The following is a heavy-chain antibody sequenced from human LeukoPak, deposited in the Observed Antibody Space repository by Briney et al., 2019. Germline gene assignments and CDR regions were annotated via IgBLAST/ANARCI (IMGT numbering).Heavy chain of an antibody. CDR3: ARDLSGSYRYHFDY. D-gene: IGHD1-26*01. Sequence: GGSLRLSCAASGFTFNNYNMNWVRQAPGKGLEWVSSISSRSSHIYYADSVKGRFTISRDNAKNSLYLQMNSLRAEDTAVYYCARDLSGSYRYHFDYWGQGTLVTVSS. CDR2: ISSRSSHI. V-gene: IGHV3-21*01. J-gene: IGHJ4*02. CDR1: GFTFNNYN.